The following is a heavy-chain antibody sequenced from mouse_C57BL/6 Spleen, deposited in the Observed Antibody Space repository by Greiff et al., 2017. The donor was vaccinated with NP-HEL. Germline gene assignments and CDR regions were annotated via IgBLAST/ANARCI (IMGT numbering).Heavy chain of an antibody. J-gene: IGHJ2*01. D-gene: IGHD1-1*01. Sequence: VKLQESGAELARPGASVKLSCKASGYTFTSYGISWVKQRTGQGLEWIGEIYPRSGNTYYNEKFKGKATLTADKSSSTAYMELRSLTSEDSAVYFCAGPYYYGSSPLDYWGQGTTLTVSS. CDR2: IYPRSGNT. CDR3: AGPYYYGSSPLDY. CDR1: GYTFTSYG. V-gene: IGHV1-81*01.